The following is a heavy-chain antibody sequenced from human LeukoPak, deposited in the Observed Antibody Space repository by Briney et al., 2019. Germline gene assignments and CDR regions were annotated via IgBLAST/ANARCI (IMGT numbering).Heavy chain of an antibody. CDR3: AREVGARSFDY. J-gene: IGHJ4*02. CDR1: GFTVSSNY. CDR2: IYSGGST. D-gene: IGHD1-26*01. V-gene: IGHV3-53*05. Sequence: GRSLRLSCAASGFTVSSNYMSWVRQAPGKGLEWVSVIYSGGSTNYADSVKGRFTISRDNPKNTLYLQMNSLRPEDTAVYYCAREVGARSFDYWGQGTLVTVSS.